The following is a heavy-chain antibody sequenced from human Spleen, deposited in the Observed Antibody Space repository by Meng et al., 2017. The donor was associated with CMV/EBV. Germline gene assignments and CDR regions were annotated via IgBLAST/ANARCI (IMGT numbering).Heavy chain of an antibody. V-gene: IGHV3-21*01. CDR3: ARDRVEYSSSSGAFDI. Sequence: GGSLRLSCAASGFTFDDYAMHWVRQAPGKGLEWVSSISSSSSYIYYADSVKGRFTISRDNAKNSLYLQMNSLRAEDTAVYYCARDRVEYSSSSGAFDIWGQGTMVTVSS. D-gene: IGHD6-6*01. CDR1: GFTFDDYA. CDR2: ISSSSSYI. J-gene: IGHJ3*02.